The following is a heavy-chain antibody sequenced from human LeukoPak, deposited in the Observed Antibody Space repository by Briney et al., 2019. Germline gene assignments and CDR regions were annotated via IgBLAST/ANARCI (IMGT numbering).Heavy chain of an antibody. CDR3: ARMARGENYFDY. D-gene: IGHD3-16*01. CDR1: GFTVSSNY. V-gene: IGHV3-53*01. Sequence: GGSLRLSCAASGFTVSSNYMSWVRQAPGKGLEWVSVIYSGGSTYYADSVKGRFTISRDNSKNTLYLQMNSLRAEDTAVYYCARMARGENYFDYWGQGTLVTVSS. CDR2: IYSGGST. J-gene: IGHJ4*02.